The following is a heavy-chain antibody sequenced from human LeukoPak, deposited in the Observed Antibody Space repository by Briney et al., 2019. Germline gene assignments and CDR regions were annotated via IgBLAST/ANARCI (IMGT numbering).Heavy chain of an antibody. J-gene: IGHJ3*02. Sequence: PSETLSLTCTVSGGSISSYYWSWIRQPPGKGLEWIGYIYYSGSTNYNPSLESRVTISVDTSKNQFSLKLSSVTAADTAVYYCASQYVARDDTFDIWGQGTMVTVSS. CDR2: IYYSGST. CDR3: ASQYVARDDTFDI. D-gene: IGHD2-15*01. V-gene: IGHV4-59*01. CDR1: GGSISSYY.